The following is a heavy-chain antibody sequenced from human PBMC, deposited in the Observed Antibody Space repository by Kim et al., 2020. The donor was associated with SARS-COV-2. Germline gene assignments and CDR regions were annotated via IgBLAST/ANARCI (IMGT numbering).Heavy chain of an antibody. CDR2: ISYDGSNK. CDR3: ARDAPLVEQQLVHWYFDL. Sequence: PGGSLRLSCAASGFTFSSYGMHWVRQAPGKGLEWVAVISYDGSNKYYADSVKGRFTISRDNSKNTLYLQMNSLRAEDTAVYYCARDAPLVEQQLVHWYFDLWGRGTLVTVSS. CDR1: GFTFSSYG. V-gene: IGHV3-33*05. J-gene: IGHJ2*01. D-gene: IGHD6-13*01.